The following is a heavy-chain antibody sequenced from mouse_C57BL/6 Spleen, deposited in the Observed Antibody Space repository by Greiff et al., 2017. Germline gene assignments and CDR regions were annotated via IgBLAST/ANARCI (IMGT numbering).Heavy chain of an antibody. CDR1: GYTFTDYN. V-gene: IGHV1-22*01. CDR2: INPNNGGT. Sequence: EVKLVESGPELVKPGASVKMSCKASGYTFTDYNMHWVKQSHGKSLEWIGYINPNNGGTSYNQKFKGKATLTVNKSSSTAYMELRSLTSEDSAVYYGARLELRDYFDYWGQGTTLTVSS. D-gene: IGHD1-1*01. J-gene: IGHJ2*01. CDR3: ARLELRDYFDY.